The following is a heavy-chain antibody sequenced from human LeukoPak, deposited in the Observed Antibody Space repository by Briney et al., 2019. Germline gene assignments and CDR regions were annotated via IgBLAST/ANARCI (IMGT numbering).Heavy chain of an antibody. V-gene: IGHV3-23*01. J-gene: IGHJ4*02. CDR1: GFPFSSHG. CDR2: IIGGGGST. CDR3: AHGAMYQLDY. Sequence: GGSLRLSRVVSGFPFSSHGMSWVRQAPGKGLEWVSGIIGGGGSTYYADSVKGRFTISGDNSRNTLFLQMNSLRAEDTAVYYCAHGAMYQLDYWGQGTLVTVSS. D-gene: IGHD2-2*01.